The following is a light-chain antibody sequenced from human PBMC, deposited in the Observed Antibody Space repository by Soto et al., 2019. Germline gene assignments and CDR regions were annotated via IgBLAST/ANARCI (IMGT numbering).Light chain of an antibody. CDR1: SSDVGGYNY. J-gene: IGLJ1*01. V-gene: IGLV2-14*03. Sequence: QSALTQPASVSGSPGQSITISCTGTSSDVGGYNYVSWYQHHPGKAPKLMIYDVSNRPSGVSNRFSGSKSGNTASLTISGLQPEDEADYYCSSYTTSNTRQIVFGTGTQVTLL. CDR2: DVS. CDR3: SSYTTSNTRQIV.